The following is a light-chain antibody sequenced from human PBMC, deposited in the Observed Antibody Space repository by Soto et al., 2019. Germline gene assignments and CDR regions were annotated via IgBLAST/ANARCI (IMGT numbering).Light chain of an antibody. V-gene: IGKV1-5*03. Sequence: DIQMTQSPSILPASVGDRVTITCRASQSISTWLAWYQQKAGKAPKLLIYKASSLASGVPSRFSGSGSGTEFTLTISSLQPDDFATYYCQQYNSYWTFGQGTKVEIK. J-gene: IGKJ1*01. CDR3: QQYNSYWT. CDR1: QSISTW. CDR2: KAS.